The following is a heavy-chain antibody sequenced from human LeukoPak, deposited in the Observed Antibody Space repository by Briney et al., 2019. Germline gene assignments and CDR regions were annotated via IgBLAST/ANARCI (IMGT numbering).Heavy chain of an antibody. CDR2: ISVHTGNT. Sequence: ASVRVSCTASGYSFTRYGISWVRQTPGQGLEWMGRISVHTGNTNYAQKFQGRVTMTTDTSTSTAYMELRSLRSDDTAVYYCARVRSDYGDFGNYWGQATLVTDSS. J-gene: IGHJ4*02. D-gene: IGHD4-17*01. CDR3: ARVRSDYGDFGNY. V-gene: IGHV1-18*04. CDR1: GYSFTRYG.